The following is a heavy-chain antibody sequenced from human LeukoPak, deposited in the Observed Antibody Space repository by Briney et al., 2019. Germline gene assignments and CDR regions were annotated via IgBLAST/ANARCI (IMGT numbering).Heavy chain of an antibody. V-gene: IGHV3-11*01. J-gene: IGHJ4*02. D-gene: IGHD4-11*01. CDR1: GFTFSDHY. CDR2: ISSSGTTI. CDR3: ARGIRQYAKSYFDY. Sequence: GGSLRLSCAASGFTFSDHYMSWIRQAPGKGLEWLSYISSSGTTIYYTDSVKGRFTISRDNAKNSLYLQMNSLRAEDTAVYYCARGIRQYAKSYFDYWGQGTLVTVSS.